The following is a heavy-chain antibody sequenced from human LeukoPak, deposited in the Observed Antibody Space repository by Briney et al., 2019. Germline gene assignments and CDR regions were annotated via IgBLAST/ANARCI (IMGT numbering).Heavy chain of an antibody. J-gene: IGHJ4*02. CDR3: TRLGGSPPYFDY. D-gene: IGHD3-16*01. V-gene: IGHV3-73*01. CDR2: IRRKGNDYAT. Sequence: PGGSLRLSCAASGFTFSGSAMHWVRQASGKGLEWVGRIRRKGNDYATAYAASVKGRFPISKDDSKNTAYLQMDSLKTEDTAVYFCTRLGGSPPYFDYWGQGTLVTVSS. CDR1: GFTFSGSA.